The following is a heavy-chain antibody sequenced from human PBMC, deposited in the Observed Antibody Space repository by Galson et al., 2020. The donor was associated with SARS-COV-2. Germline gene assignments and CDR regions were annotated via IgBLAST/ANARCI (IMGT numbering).Heavy chain of an antibody. CDR3: AVFVARPVY. CDR2: IVGGSGKT. CDR1: GFTFTSSA. V-gene: IGHV1-58*01. Sequence: SVTVSCKTSGFTFTSSAVQWVRQARGQRLEWIGWIVGGSGKTNYAQKFQERVTITRDMSTSTAYMELSSLRYEDTAVYYCAVFVARPVYWGQGTLVTVSS. D-gene: IGHD6-6*01. J-gene: IGHJ4*02.